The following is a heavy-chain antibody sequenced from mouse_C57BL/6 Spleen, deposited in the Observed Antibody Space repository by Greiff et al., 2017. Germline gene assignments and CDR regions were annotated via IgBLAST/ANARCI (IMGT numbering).Heavy chain of an antibody. CDR3: TGDYYGSSLFDY. V-gene: IGHV1-5*01. CDR1: GYTFTSYW. J-gene: IGHJ2*01. D-gene: IGHD1-1*01. Sequence: EVQLQQSGTVLARPGASVKMSCKTSGYTFTSYWMHWVKQRPGQGLEWIGAIYPGNSDTSYNQKFKGKAKLTAVTSASTAYMELSSLTNEDSAVXYCTGDYYGSSLFDYWGQGTTLTVSS. CDR2: IYPGNSDT.